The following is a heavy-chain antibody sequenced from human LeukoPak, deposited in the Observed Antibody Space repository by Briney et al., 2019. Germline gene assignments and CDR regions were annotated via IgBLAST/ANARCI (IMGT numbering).Heavy chain of an antibody. CDR3: ARAMTTGIFDY. D-gene: IGHD4-17*01. V-gene: IGHV3-30-3*01. Sequence: PGGSLRLSCAASGFTFSSYAMHWVRQAPGKGLEWVAVISYDASNKYYADSVKGRFTISRDNSKNTLYLQMNSLRAEDTAVYYCARAMTTGIFDYWGQGTLVTVSS. CDR2: ISYDASNK. CDR1: GFTFSSYA. J-gene: IGHJ4*02.